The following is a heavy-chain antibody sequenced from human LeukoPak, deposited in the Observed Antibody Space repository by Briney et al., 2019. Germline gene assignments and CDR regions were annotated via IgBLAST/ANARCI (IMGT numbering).Heavy chain of an antibody. J-gene: IGHJ3*02. Sequence: GGSLRLSCAASGFTFSSYWMSWVRQAPGKGLEWVANIKQDGSEKYYVDSVKGRFTISRDNAKNSLYLQMNSLRAEDTAVYYCAKSVGIVATGNDAFDIWGQGTMVTVSS. D-gene: IGHD5-12*01. CDR2: IKQDGSEK. CDR1: GFTFSSYW. V-gene: IGHV3-7*03. CDR3: AKSVGIVATGNDAFDI.